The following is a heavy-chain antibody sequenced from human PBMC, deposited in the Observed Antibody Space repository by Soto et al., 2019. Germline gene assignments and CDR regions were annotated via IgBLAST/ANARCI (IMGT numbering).Heavy chain of an antibody. J-gene: IGHJ4*02. V-gene: IGHV4-34*01. CDR3: ARGGLYYYGSGDHSGKVFDY. CDR1: GGSFSGYY. Sequence: QVQLQQWGAGLLKPSETLSLTCAVYGGSFSGYYWSWIRQPPGKGLEWIGEINHSGSTNYNPSLKGRVTISVDTSKNQFSLKRSSVTAADTAVYYCARGGLYYYGSGDHSGKVFDYWGQGTLVTVSS. CDR2: INHSGST. D-gene: IGHD3-10*01.